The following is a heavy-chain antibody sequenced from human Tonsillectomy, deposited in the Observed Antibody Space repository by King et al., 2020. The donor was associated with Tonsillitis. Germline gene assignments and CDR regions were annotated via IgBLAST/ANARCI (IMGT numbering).Heavy chain of an antibody. Sequence: QLQESGPGLVKPSETLSLTCTVSGGSISSSGYYWAWIRQPPGKGLEWIGTISYSGSTYYNPSLKSGVTISVDSSQNQFSLKVYSVTAADTAVYYCARSPIFYGDYHFDYWGQGTLVTVSS. V-gene: IGHV4-39*01. J-gene: IGHJ4*02. D-gene: IGHD4-17*01. CDR3: ARSPIFYGDYHFDY. CDR1: GGSISSSGYY. CDR2: ISYSGST.